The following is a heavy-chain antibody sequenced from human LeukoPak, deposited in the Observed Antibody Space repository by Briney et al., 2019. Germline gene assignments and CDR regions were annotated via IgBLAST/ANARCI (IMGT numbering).Heavy chain of an antibody. CDR3: ATDPVGYCSANGCYSVDY. CDR2: FDPEDGET. J-gene: IGHJ4*02. V-gene: IGHV1-24*01. D-gene: IGHD2-15*01. Sequence: ASVKVSCKVSGYTLTELSMHWVRQAPGKGLEWMGGFDPEDGETVYAQKFQGRLTMTEDTSTDTAYMELSSLRSDDTAVYYCATDPVGYCSANGCYSVDYWGQGTLLTVSS. CDR1: GYTLTELS.